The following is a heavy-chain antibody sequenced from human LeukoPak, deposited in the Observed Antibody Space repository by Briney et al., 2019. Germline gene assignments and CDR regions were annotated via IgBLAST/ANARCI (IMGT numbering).Heavy chain of an antibody. Sequence: PGGSLRLSCGASGLPFSIYGMNWVRQAPGKGLEWVGRIKSKTDGGTTDYAAPVKGRFTISRDDSKNTLYLQMNSLKTEDTAVYYCTTDYGDSYALTTAWGQGTLVTVSS. CDR2: IKSKTDGGTT. J-gene: IGHJ5*02. CDR1: GLPFSIYG. D-gene: IGHD4-17*01. V-gene: IGHV3-15*01. CDR3: TTDYGDSYALTTA.